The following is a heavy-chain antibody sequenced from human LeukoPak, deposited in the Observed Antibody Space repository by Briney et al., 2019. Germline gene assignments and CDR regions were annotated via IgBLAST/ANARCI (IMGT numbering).Heavy chain of an antibody. Sequence: SETLSLTCAVYGGSFSGYYWSWIRQPPGKGLEWIGEINHSGSTNYNPSLKSRVTIPVDTFKNQFSLKLSSVTAADTAVYYCARGPAMGDWFDPWGQGTLVTVSS. CDR2: INHSGST. CDR1: GGSFSGYY. CDR3: ARGPAMGDWFDP. D-gene: IGHD5-24*01. J-gene: IGHJ5*02. V-gene: IGHV4-34*01.